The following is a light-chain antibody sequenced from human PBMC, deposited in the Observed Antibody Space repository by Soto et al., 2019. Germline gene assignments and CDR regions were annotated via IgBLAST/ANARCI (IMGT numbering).Light chain of an antibody. Sequence: DLQMTQSPSSLSACVEDRVIVTCRASQSISNHLNWYQQKPGKDPKLLIFAASSLQSGVPSRFSGSRPRTDFTLTISSLQPEDFATYHCQQSYSSPPTFGQGTKVDIK. V-gene: IGKV1-39*01. CDR2: AAS. J-gene: IGKJ1*01. CDR1: QSISNH. CDR3: QQSYSSPPT.